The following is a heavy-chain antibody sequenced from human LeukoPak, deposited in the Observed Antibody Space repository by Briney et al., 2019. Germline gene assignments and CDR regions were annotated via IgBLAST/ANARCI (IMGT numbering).Heavy chain of an antibody. CDR3: ARGSRRYTQRGGYFDY. CDR1: GGSFSGYY. D-gene: IGHD2-2*02. Sequence: PSQTLSLTCAVYGGSFSGYYWSWIRQPPGKGLEWIGEINHSGSTNYNPSLKSRVTISVDTSKNQFSLKLSSVTAADTAVYYCARGSRRYTQRGGYFDYWGQGTLVTVSS. V-gene: IGHV4-34*01. CDR2: INHSGST. J-gene: IGHJ4*02.